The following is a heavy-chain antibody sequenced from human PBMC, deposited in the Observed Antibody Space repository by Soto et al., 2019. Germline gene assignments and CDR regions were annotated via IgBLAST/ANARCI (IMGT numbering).Heavy chain of an antibody. J-gene: IGHJ6*02. CDR1: GYTFTSYD. CDR2: MNPNSGNT. Sequence: PSVKVSCKASGYTFTSYDINWVRQATGQGLEWMGWMNPNSGNTGHAQKFQGRVTMTRNTSISTAYMELSSLRSEDTAVYYCARVHYYYYGMDVWGQGTTVTV. V-gene: IGHV1-8*01. CDR3: ARVHYYYYGMDV.